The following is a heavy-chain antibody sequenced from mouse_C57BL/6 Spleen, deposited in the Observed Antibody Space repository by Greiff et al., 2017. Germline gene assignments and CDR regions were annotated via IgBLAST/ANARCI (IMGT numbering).Heavy chain of an antibody. CDR1: GYTFTDYN. V-gene: IGHV1-18*01. CDR3: ARLRLRRGYYYAMDY. D-gene: IGHD2-12*01. Sequence: VQLQQSGPELVKPGASVKIPCKASGYTFTDYNMDWVKQSHGQSLEWIGDINPNNGGTIYNQKFKGKATLTVDKSSSTAYMELRSLTSEDTAVYYCARLRLRRGYYYAMDYWGQGTSVTVSS. CDR2: INPNNGGT. J-gene: IGHJ4*01.